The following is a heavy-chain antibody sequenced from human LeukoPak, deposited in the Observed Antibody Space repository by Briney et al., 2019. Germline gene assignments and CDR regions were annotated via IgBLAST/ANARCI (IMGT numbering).Heavy chain of an antibody. D-gene: IGHD3-10*01. J-gene: IGHJ5*02. CDR1: GGSISSYY. Sequence: PSETLSLTCSVSGGSISSYYWSWIRQRPGKVLEWVGYIYASGSTNYNPSLKSRVTISVDTSKNQFSLNLTSVTAADTAVYYCARHGSVRSPLGPWGQGTLVTVSS. CDR2: IYASGST. V-gene: IGHV4-4*09. CDR3: ARHGSVRSPLGP.